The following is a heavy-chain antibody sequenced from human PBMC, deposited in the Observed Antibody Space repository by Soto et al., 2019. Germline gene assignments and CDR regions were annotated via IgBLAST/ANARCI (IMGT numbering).Heavy chain of an antibody. Sequence: LSDTRAVSYGKIRTGGCPRSWIRQPPGKGLDGVGYIYQSGGTYYNPSLKRRVTISVDRSKTQFSLKLSSVTAADTAVYYCARGLDFLTGYSANYYYGIDVWGQGTTVSVSS. CDR3: ARGLDFLTGYSANYYYGIDV. CDR2: IYQSGGT. J-gene: IGHJ6*02. CDR1: YGKIRTGGCP. V-gene: IGHV4-30-2*01. D-gene: IGHD3-9*01.